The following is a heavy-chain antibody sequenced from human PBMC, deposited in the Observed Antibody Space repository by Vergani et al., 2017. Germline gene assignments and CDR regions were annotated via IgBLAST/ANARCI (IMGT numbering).Heavy chain of an antibody. Sequence: VQLVESGGGLVKPGGSLRLSCEGSGFTFKNNTMTWVRQAPGKGLEWVSSISSSSAYLHYADSVKGRFTISRDNAKKSLFLQMNNLRADDTEVYYCASRVSANGGLDTWGQGTLVTVSS. CDR3: ASRVSANGGLDT. V-gene: IGHV3-21*02. CDR1: GFTFKNNT. J-gene: IGHJ5*02. CDR2: ISSSSAYL. D-gene: IGHD2-15*01.